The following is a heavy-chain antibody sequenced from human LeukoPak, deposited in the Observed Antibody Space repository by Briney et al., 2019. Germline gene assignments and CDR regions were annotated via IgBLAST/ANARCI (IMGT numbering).Heavy chain of an antibody. D-gene: IGHD1-26*01. CDR3: AKDRSGSYYTFDV. CDR2: INHRGTT. CDR1: GGSISSYF. J-gene: IGHJ3*01. V-gene: IGHV4-59*01. Sequence: SETLSLTCAVSGGSISSYFWSWVRQPPGKGLEWIGYINHRGTTKSNPSLKSRVTMSLDASKSQVSLILNSVTAADTAIYYRAKDRSGSYYTFDVWGQGTVVTVSS.